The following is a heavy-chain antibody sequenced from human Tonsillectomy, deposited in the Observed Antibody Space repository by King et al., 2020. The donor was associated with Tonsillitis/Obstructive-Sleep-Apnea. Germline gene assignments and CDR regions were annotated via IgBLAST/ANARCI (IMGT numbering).Heavy chain of an antibody. D-gene: IGHD3-3*01. V-gene: IGHV3-30*04. CDR3: AREGLRFLEWRYGMDV. J-gene: IGHJ6*02. CDR1: GFTFSSYA. Sequence: VQLVESGGGVVQPGRSLRLSCAASGFTFSSYAMHWVRQAPGKGLEWVAVISYDGSNKYYADSVKGRFTISRDNSKNTLYLQMNSLRAEDTAVYYCAREGLRFLEWRYGMDVWGQGTTVNVSS. CDR2: ISYDGSNK.